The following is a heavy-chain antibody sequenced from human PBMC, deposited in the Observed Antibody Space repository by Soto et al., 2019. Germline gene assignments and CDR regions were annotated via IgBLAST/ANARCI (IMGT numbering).Heavy chain of an antibody. V-gene: IGHV3-21*01. CDR3: ARDSGITGTLDY. CDR1: GFTFSSYS. D-gene: IGHD1-20*01. Sequence: GGSLRLSCAASGFTFSSYSMNWVRQAPGKGLEWVSSISSGSSYIYYADSVKGRFTISRDNAKSSLYLQMNSLRAEDTAVYYWARDSGITGTLDYWGQGTLVTVSS. CDR2: ISSGSSYI. J-gene: IGHJ4*02.